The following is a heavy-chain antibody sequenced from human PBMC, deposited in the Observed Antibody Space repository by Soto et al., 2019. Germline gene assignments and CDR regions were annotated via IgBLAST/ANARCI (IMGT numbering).Heavy chain of an antibody. CDR2: LDPEDGEI. V-gene: IGHV1-24*01. J-gene: IGHJ6*02. CDR3: AFYRVDRGKKNRLDYYGMDV. D-gene: IGHD3-10*01. Sequence: QVQLVQSGAEVKKPGASVKVSCKVSGYTLTELSIHWVRQAPGKGLEWMGGLDPEDGEIIYAQNFQGRVSMTEDTFTDTAYRALSSLRSEDTAVYYCAFYRVDRGKKNRLDYYGMDVWGHGTTVTVSS. CDR1: GYTLTELS.